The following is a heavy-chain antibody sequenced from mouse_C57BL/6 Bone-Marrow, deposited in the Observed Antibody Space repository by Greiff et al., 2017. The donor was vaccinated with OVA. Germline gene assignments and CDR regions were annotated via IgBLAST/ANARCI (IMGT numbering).Heavy chain of an antibody. CDR2: IYPRSGNT. J-gene: IGHJ4*01. CDR3: ARDYGSSWAMDY. Sequence: LVESGAELARPGASVKLSCKASGYTFTSYGISWVKQRTGQGLEWIGEIYPRSGNTYYNEKFKGKATLTADKSSSTAYMELRSLTSEDSAVYFCARDYGSSWAMDYWGQGTSVTVSS. D-gene: IGHD1-1*01. CDR1: GYTFTSYG. V-gene: IGHV1-81*01.